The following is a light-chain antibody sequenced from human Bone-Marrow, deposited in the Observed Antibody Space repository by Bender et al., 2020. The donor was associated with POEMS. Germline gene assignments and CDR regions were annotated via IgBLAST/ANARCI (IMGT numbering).Light chain of an antibody. V-gene: IGLV2-14*02. Sequence: QSALTQLASVFGSPGQSITISCTGTSSDIGTYDMVSWYQHFPGKAPQLIIFEVTQRPSGVSDRFSASKSDTSASLAITGLQAEDEADYYCQSSDNSLGGQRVFGTGTKVTVL. J-gene: IGLJ1*01. CDR3: QSSDNSLGGQRV. CDR2: EVT. CDR1: SSDIGTYDM.